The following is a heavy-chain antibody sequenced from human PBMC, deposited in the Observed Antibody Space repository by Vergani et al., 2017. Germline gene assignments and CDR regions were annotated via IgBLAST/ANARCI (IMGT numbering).Heavy chain of an antibody. CDR3: ARGRYCSSTSCSYYYYYYMDV. CDR2: IYYSGST. CDR1: GGSFNTYY. J-gene: IGHJ6*03. V-gene: IGHV4-59*13. Sequence: QVQLEESGPGLVKPSETLSLTCTVSGGSFNTYYWSWIRQSPGKGLEWIGYIYYSGSTNYNPSLKSRVTISVDTSKNQFSLKLSSVTAADTAVYYCARGRYCSSTSCSYYYYYYMDVWGKGP. D-gene: IGHD2-2*01.